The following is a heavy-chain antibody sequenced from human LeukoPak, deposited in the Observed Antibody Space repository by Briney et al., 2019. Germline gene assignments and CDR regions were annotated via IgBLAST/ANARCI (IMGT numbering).Heavy chain of an antibody. CDR1: ARSIASSSSE. CDR2: IYYSGTT. J-gene: IGHJ4*02. CDR3: NIARGGLCLYHFDS. Sequence: SETLSLTCTVAARSIASSSSECGWIRQPPGKGLEYIGNIYYSGTTYYNPSLKSRVTLSVDTSKNHFSLKLSSVTAADTAVYERNIARGGLCLYHFDSWGQGTLVTVSS. V-gene: IGHV4-39*02. D-gene: IGHD5/OR15-5a*01.